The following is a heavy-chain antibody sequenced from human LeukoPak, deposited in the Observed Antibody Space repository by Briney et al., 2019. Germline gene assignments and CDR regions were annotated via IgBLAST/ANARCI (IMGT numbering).Heavy chain of an antibody. D-gene: IGHD3-16*01. CDR1: GYTFTGHF. V-gene: IGHV1-2*02. CDR3: ARGFHGVNTFDY. J-gene: IGHJ4*02. CDR2: INPNTGST. Sequence: ASVKVTCKASGYTFTGHFMHWVRQAPGDGPEWMGCINPNTGSTKIAQKFQGRVSVNRDTSISTAYMELSRLRSDDTAVYYCARGFHGVNTFDYWGQGTLVTVSS.